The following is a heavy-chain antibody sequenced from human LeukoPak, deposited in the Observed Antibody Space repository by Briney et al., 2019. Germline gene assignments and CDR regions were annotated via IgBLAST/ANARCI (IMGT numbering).Heavy chain of an antibody. J-gene: IGHJ4*02. Sequence: PSETLSLTCTVSGGSISNSSYYWGWIRQPPGKGLEWTGYIYYSGSTNYNPSLKSRVTISVDTSKNQFSLKLSSVTAADTAVYYCARGGRTIFGVVHLDYWGRGTLVTVSS. V-gene: IGHV4-61*05. CDR1: GGSISNSSYY. D-gene: IGHD3-3*01. CDR3: ARGGRTIFGVVHLDY. CDR2: IYYSGST.